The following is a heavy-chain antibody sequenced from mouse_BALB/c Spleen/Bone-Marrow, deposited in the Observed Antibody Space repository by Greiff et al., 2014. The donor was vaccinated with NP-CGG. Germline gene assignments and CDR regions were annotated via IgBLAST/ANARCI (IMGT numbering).Heavy chain of an antibody. Sequence: VQLQQSGAELARPGASVKMSCKASGYTFTGYTIHWVKQRPGQGLEWIGYINPTSGYANYNQKFKDKATLTADKSSSTAYMQLSSQTSEDSAVFYCARSMIVYCARDYWGRGTSVTVSS. CDR3: ARSMIVYCARDY. CDR1: GYTFTGYT. D-gene: IGHD2-3*01. V-gene: IGHV1-4*01. J-gene: IGHJ4*01. CDR2: INPTSGYA.